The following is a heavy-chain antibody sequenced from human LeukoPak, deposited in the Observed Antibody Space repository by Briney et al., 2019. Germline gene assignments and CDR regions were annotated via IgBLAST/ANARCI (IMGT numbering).Heavy chain of an antibody. D-gene: IGHD3-3*01. CDR3: ARDRDLGVVIMESWFDP. Sequence: ASVKVSCKASGYTFTGYYMQWVRQAPGQGLEWMGWINPNSGGTNYAQKFQGRVTMTRDTSISTAYMELSRLRSDDTAVYYCARDRDLGVVIMESWFDPWGQGTLVTVSS. V-gene: IGHV1-2*02. CDR2: INPNSGGT. J-gene: IGHJ5*02. CDR1: GYTFTGYY.